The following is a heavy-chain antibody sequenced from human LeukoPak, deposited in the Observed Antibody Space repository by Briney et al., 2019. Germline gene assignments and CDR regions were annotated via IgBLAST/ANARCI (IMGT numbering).Heavy chain of an antibody. V-gene: IGHV3-66*01. J-gene: IGHJ4*02. Sequence: GSLRLSCAASGFTVSSNYMSWVRQAPGKGLEWVSVIYSGGSTYYADSVKGRFTISRDNSKNTLYLQMNSLRAEDTAVYYCARALSDYDILTGYSEEEYYFDYWGQGTLVTVSS. CDR2: IYSGGST. CDR3: ARALSDYDILTGYSEEEYYFDY. CDR1: GFTVSSNY. D-gene: IGHD3-9*01.